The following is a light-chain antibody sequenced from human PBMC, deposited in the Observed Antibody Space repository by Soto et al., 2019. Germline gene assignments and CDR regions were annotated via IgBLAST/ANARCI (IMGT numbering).Light chain of an antibody. CDR3: SSFAGNNNVV. Sequence: QSALTQPPSASGSPGQSVTISCTGTSSDVGGYNYVSWYQQHPGKAPKRMISEVSKRPSGVPDRFSGSNSGNTASLTVSGLQAEDEADYYCSSFAGNNNVVVGGGTKLTVL. V-gene: IGLV2-8*01. J-gene: IGLJ2*01. CDR1: SSDVGGYNY. CDR2: EVS.